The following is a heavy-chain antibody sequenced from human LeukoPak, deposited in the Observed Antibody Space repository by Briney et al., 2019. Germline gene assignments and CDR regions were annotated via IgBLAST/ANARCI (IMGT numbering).Heavy chain of an antibody. CDR3: ARGAYGVRYFDWLFDY. CDR2: IWYDGSNK. CDR1: GFTFSSYG. Sequence: GRSLRLSCAASGFTFSSYGMHWVRQAPGKGLEWVAVIWYDGSNKYYADSVKGRFTISRDNSKNTLYLQMNSLRAEDTAVYYRARGAYGVRYFDWLFDYWGQGTLVTVSS. V-gene: IGHV3-33*01. D-gene: IGHD3-9*01. J-gene: IGHJ4*02.